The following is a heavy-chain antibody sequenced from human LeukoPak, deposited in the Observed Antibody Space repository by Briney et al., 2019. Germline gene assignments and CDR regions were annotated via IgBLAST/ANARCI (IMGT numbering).Heavy chain of an antibody. CDR1: GYTFTNYY. Sequence: GASVKVSCKASGYTFTNYYIHWVRQAPGQGLEWMGMINPSGGSTTYAQKFQGRVTMTRDTSTSTVYMELSSLKSEDTAEYYCARGGAVVVIAAHILYWGQGTLVTVSS. J-gene: IGHJ4*02. V-gene: IGHV1-46*01. D-gene: IGHD2-2*01. CDR2: INPSGGST. CDR3: ARGGAVVVIAAHILY.